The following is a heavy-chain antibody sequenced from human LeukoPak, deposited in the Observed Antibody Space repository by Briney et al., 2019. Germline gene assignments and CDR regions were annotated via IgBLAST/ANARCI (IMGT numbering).Heavy chain of an antibody. V-gene: IGHV3-23*01. CDR1: GFTFSSYA. CDR2: ITGSGGST. J-gene: IGHJ4*02. Sequence: GGSLRLSCAASGFTFSSYAMSWVRQAPGKGLEWVSIITGSGGSTYYADSVKGRFNISRDNSKNTLYLQMNGLRAEDTAVYYCAKSPDTMIVVRFDYWGQGTLVTVSS. D-gene: IGHD3-22*01. CDR3: AKSPDTMIVVRFDY.